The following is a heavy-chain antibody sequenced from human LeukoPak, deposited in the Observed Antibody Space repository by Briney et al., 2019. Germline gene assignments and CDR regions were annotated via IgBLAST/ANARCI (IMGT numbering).Heavy chain of an antibody. V-gene: IGHV1-8*01. CDR2: MNPNSGNA. CDR3: ARGRSSWYVSDY. CDR1: RYTFTSYD. D-gene: IGHD6-13*01. Sequence: ASVKVSCKASRYTFTSYDIYWVRQATGQGLEWMGWMNPNSGNAGYAQKFQGRVTMTRDTSISTAYMELSSLRSDDTAVYYCARGRSSWYVSDYWGQGTLVTVSS. J-gene: IGHJ4*02.